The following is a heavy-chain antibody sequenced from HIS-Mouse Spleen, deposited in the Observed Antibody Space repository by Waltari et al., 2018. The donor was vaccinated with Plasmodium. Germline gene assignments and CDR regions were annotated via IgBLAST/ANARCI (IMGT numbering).Heavy chain of an antibody. J-gene: IGHJ3*02. Sequence: QVQLQQWGAGLLKPSETLSLTCAVYGGSFSGYYWRWIRQSPGKGLEWIGEINHSGSTNSNPSLKRRFTISVDTSKNQFSLKLSSVTAADTAVYYCARAPIRDAFDIWGQGTMVTVSS. CDR1: GGSFSGYY. D-gene: IGHD3-9*01. CDR2: INHSGST. CDR3: ARAPIRDAFDI. V-gene: IGHV4-34*01.